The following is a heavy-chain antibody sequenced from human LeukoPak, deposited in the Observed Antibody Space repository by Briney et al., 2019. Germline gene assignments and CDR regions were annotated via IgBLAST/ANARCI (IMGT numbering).Heavy chain of an antibody. CDR1: GFTFSDYY. CDR3: ARVGRYSSSSGDY. Sequence: GGSLRLSCAASGFTFSDYYMSWIRQAPGKGLEWVSYIISRGSSIYSADSVKGRFTISRDNAKNSLYLQMNSLKAEDTAVYYCARVGRYSSSSGDYWGQGTLVTVSS. D-gene: IGHD6-6*01. J-gene: IGHJ4*02. CDR2: IISRGSSI. V-gene: IGHV3-11*04.